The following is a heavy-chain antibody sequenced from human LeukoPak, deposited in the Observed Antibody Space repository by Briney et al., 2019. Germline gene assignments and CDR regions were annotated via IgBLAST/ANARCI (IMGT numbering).Heavy chain of an antibody. D-gene: IGHD1-26*01. V-gene: IGHV1-69*01. Sequence: SVKVSCKASGGTFSSYAISWVRQAPGQGLEWMGGIIPIFGTANYAQKFQGRVTITADESTSTAYMELSSLRSEDTAVYYCARTQWELRGPFDYWGQGTLVTVSS. J-gene: IGHJ4*02. CDR3: ARTQWELRGPFDY. CDR2: IIPIFGTA. CDR1: GGTFSSYA.